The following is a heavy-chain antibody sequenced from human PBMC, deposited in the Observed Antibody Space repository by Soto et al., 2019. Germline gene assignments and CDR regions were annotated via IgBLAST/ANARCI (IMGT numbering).Heavy chain of an antibody. CDR1: GYTFTTFW. J-gene: IGHJ5*02. D-gene: IGHD2-2*01. Sequence: PGESLKISCTGFGYTFTTFWISRVRQMPGRGLEWMGRIDPRDSYTNYSPSFQGHVTISGDKSISTVYLQWASLKASDTAMYYCARLYCSSSTCDSWFDPWGQGTLVTVS. CDR3: ARLYCSSSTCDSWFDP. CDR2: IDPRDSYT. V-gene: IGHV5-10-1*01.